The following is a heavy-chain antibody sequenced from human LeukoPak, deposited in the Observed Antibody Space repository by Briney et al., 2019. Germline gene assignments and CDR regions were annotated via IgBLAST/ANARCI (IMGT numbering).Heavy chain of an antibody. CDR3: ASGGMTTVTTFDY. CDR1: GYTFTSYG. CDR2: IIPIFGTA. V-gene: IGHV1-69*06. J-gene: IGHJ4*02. Sequence: SVKVSCKASGYTFTSYGISWVRQAPGQGLEWMGGIIPIFGTANYAQKFQGRVTITADKSTSTAYMELSSLRSEDTAVYYCASGGMTTVTTFDYWGQGTLVTVSS. D-gene: IGHD4-11*01.